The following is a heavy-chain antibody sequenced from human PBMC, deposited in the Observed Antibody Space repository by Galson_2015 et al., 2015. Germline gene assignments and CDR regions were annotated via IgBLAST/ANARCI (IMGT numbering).Heavy chain of an antibody. CDR1: GYKFPTYS. CDR3: AKHGDSSSYGMDV. J-gene: IGHJ6*02. CDR2: VYPIDSDT. V-gene: IGHV5-51*01. Sequence: QSGAEVKKPGESLKISCKSSGYKFPTYSISWVRQMPGRGLEWMGIVYPIDSDTRYSPSFEGQVTISVDKSTNTAYLQWNSLKASDTAMYYCAKHGDSSSYGMDVWGQGTTVTVSS. D-gene: IGHD6-6*01.